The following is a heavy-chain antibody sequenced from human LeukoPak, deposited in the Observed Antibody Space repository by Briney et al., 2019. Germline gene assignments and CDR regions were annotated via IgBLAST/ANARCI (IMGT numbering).Heavy chain of an antibody. CDR1: GGSISSSSYY. Sequence: SETLSLTCTVSGGSISSSSYYWGWIRQPPGKGLEWTGSIYYSGSTYYNPSLKSRVTISVDTSKNQFSLKLSSVTAAGTAVYYCARRRDIVVDYWGQGTLVTVSS. CDR2: IYYSGST. V-gene: IGHV4-39*01. J-gene: IGHJ4*02. D-gene: IGHD2-15*01. CDR3: ARRRDIVVDY.